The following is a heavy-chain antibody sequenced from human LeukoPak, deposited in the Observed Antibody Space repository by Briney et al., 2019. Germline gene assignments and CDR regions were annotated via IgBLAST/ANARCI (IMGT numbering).Heavy chain of an antibody. CDR2: ISGSGGST. V-gene: IGHV3-23*01. J-gene: IGHJ4*02. CDR3: AKGGRSYFLGIFAY. Sequence: GGSLRLSCAASGFTFSSYAMSWVRQAPGKGLEWVSAISGSGGSTYYADSVKGRFTISRDNSKNTLYLQMNSLRVEDTAVYYCAKGGRSYFLGIFAYWGQGTLVTVSS. CDR1: GFTFSSYA. D-gene: IGHD3-16*01.